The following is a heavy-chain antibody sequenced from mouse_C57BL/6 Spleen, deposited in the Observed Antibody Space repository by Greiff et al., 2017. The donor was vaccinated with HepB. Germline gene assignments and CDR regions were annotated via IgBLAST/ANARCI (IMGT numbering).Heavy chain of an antibody. V-gene: IGHV1-82*01. Sequence: QVQLKESGPELVKPGASVKISCKASGYAFSSSWMNWVKQRPGKGLEWIGRIYPGDGDTNYNGKFKGKATLTADKSSSTAYMQLSSLTSEDSAVYFCARYGYGSSPHCGQGTLVTVSA. D-gene: IGHD1-1*01. J-gene: IGHJ3*01. CDR2: IYPGDGDT. CDR3: ARYGYGSSPH. CDR1: GYAFSSSW.